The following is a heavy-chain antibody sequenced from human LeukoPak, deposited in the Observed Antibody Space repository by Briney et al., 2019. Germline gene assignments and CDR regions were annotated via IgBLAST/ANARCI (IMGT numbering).Heavy chain of an antibody. Sequence: GASVKVSCKASGYTFIGHYMHWVRQAPGQGLEWMGWMNPDSGGTNYAQKFQDRVTINRDTSITTAYMELSRLTSDDTAIYYCARIMEYYDFTPRGFDIWGQGTMVAVSS. J-gene: IGHJ3*02. CDR3: ARIMEYYDFTPRGFDI. CDR1: GYTFIGHY. V-gene: IGHV1-2*02. D-gene: IGHD3/OR15-3a*01. CDR2: MNPDSGGT.